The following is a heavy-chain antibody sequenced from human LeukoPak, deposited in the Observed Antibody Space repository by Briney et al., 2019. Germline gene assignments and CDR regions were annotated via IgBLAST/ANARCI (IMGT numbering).Heavy chain of an antibody. V-gene: IGHV3-30*18. D-gene: IGHD6-13*01. J-gene: IGHJ4*02. Sequence: PGGSLRLSCAASGFTFSIYGIHWVRQAPGKGLEWVAVISYDATNEYYTDSVKGRFTISRDNSRNTLYLQMNSLRAEDTAVYYCAKDQDVAAAGTWGSIDYWGQGTLVTVSS. CDR1: GFTFSIYG. CDR3: AKDQDVAAAGTWGSIDY. CDR2: ISYDATNE.